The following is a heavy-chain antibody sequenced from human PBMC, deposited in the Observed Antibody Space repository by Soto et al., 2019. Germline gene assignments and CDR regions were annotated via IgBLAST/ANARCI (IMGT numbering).Heavy chain of an antibody. D-gene: IGHD3-9*01. Sequence: QVQLVQSGAEVKKPGASVKVSCKASGYTFTSYDINWVRQATGQGLEWMGWMNPNSGNTGYAQKFQGRVTMTRNTXXSTAYMELSSLRSEDTVVYYCARRTGPYFDWHFDYWGQGTLVTVSS. CDR1: GYTFTSYD. CDR2: MNPNSGNT. V-gene: IGHV1-8*01. J-gene: IGHJ4*02. CDR3: ARRTGPYFDWHFDY.